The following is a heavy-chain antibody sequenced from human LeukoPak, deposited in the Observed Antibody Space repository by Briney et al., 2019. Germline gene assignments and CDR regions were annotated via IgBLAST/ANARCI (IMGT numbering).Heavy chain of an antibody. J-gene: IGHJ6*02. CDR1: GGTFSSYA. Sequence: SVKVSCKASGGTFSSYAISWVRQAPGQGLEWMGRIIPILGIANYAQKFQGRVTITADKSTSTAYMVLSSLRSEDTAVYYCARDLLEYCSSTSCSYYGMDVWGQGTTVTVSS. D-gene: IGHD2-2*01. V-gene: IGHV1-69*04. CDR3: ARDLLEYCSSTSCSYYGMDV. CDR2: IIPILGIA.